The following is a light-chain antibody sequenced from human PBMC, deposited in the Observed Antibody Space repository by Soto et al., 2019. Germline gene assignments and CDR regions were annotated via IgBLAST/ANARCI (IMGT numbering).Light chain of an antibody. CDR1: QSILHITGETF. J-gene: IGKJ5*01. CDR3: MQSTQLPPT. CDR2: EVS. Sequence: DVVMTQTPLSLSVASGQPASISCTSSQSILHITGETFLFWYLQKPGQSTQLLIYEVSTRVSGVPDRFSGSGSGTDFTLEISRVETDDVGIYYCMQSTQLPPTFGQGTRLEIK. V-gene: IGKV2D-29*02.